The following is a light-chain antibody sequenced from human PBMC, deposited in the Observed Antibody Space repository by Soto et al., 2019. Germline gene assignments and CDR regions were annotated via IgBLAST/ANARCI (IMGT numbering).Light chain of an antibody. CDR2: GAS. Sequence: EIVLTQSPATLSLSPGERATLSCRASQSVISTYLAWYQQKPGQAPRLLIYGASTRAIGIPARFSGSGSGTEFTLTISTLQSEDFAIYYCQQYNNWPPITFGQGTRWRL. CDR3: QQYNNWPPIT. CDR1: QSVISTY. V-gene: IGKV3-15*01. J-gene: IGKJ5*01.